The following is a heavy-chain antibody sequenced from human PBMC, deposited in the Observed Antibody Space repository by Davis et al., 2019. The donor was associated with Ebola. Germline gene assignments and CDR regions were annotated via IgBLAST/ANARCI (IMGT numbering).Heavy chain of an antibody. D-gene: IGHD6-19*01. CDR3: ARDLPDFIAVAALFDY. CDR2: ISAYNGNT. J-gene: IGHJ4*02. Sequence: ASVKVSCKASGYTFTSYGISWVRQAPGQGLEWMGWISAYNGNTNYAQKLQGRVTMTTDTSTSTAYMELRSLRSEDTAVYYCARDLPDFIAVAALFDYWGQGTLVTVSS. CDR1: GYTFTSYG. V-gene: IGHV1-18*04.